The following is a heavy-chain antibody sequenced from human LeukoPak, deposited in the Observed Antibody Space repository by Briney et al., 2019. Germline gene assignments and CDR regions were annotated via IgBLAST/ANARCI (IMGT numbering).Heavy chain of an antibody. J-gene: IGHJ5*02. CDR1: GFTVSSNY. V-gene: IGHV3-11*04. D-gene: IGHD4-11*01. CDR2: ISISGSTI. CDR3: ARELYDYQKWFDP. Sequence: GGSLRLSCAASGFTVSSNYMSWVCQAPRERLEWVSYISISGSTIYYADSVKGRFTISRDNAKKSLYLQMNSLRAEDTAVYYCARELYDYQKWFDPWGQGTLVTVSS.